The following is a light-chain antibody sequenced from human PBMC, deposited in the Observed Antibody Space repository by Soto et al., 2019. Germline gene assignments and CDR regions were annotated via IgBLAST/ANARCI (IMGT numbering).Light chain of an antibody. V-gene: IGLV2-14*01. CDR1: SSDVGGYNY. J-gene: IGLJ1*01. CDR2: EVS. CDR3: SSFTSSSTFV. Sequence: QSVLTQPASVSGSPGQSITISCTGTSSDVGGYNYVSWYQQNPGKAPKLMVHEVSNRPSGVSNRFSGSGSGNTASLTISGLQAEDEADYYCSSFTSSSTFVFGTGTKVTVL.